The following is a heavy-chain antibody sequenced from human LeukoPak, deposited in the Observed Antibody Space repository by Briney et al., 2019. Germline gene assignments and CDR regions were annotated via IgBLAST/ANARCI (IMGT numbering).Heavy chain of an antibody. V-gene: IGHV3-53*01. Sequence: PGGSLRLSCAASGFIVSRNYMNWVRQAPGKGLEWVSLIYSSGTTYYADSVKGRFTISRDNSKNTLYLQMNSLRAGDTAVYYCAKDPIFSGSYGVFDYWGLGTLVTVSS. CDR1: GFIVSRNY. CDR2: IYSSGTT. CDR3: AKDPIFSGSYGVFDY. J-gene: IGHJ4*02. D-gene: IGHD1-26*01.